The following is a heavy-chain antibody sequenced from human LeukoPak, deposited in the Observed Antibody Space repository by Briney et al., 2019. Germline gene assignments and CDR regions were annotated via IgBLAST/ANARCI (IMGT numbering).Heavy chain of an antibody. Sequence: GGSLRLSCAASGFTFSSYAMHWVRQAPGEGLEWVAVISYDGSNKYYADSVKGRFTISRDNSKNTLYLQMNSLRAEDTAVYYCARDLPRGYSYGSLDYWGQGTLVTVSS. V-gene: IGHV3-30-3*01. D-gene: IGHD5-18*01. CDR2: ISYDGSNK. J-gene: IGHJ4*02. CDR3: ARDLPRGYSYGSLDY. CDR1: GFTFSSYA.